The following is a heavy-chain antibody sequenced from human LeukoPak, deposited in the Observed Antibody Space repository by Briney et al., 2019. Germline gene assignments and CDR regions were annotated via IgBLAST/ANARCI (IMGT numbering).Heavy chain of an antibody. D-gene: IGHD2-15*01. CDR1: GGTFSSYT. CDR3: ARDCSGGSCYDY. Sequence: SVKVSCKASGGTFSSYTISWVRQAPGQGLEWMGRIIPILGIANYAQKFQGRVTITADKSTSTTYMELSSLRSEDTAVYYCARDCSGGSCYDYWGQGTLVTVSS. J-gene: IGHJ4*02. CDR2: IIPILGIA. V-gene: IGHV1-69*04.